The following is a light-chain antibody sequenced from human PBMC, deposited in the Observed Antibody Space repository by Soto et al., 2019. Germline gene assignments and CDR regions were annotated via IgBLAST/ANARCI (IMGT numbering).Light chain of an antibody. Sequence: QSVLAQPASVSGSPGQSITISCTGASGYVGTYSLVSWHQQHPGKAPKVVIYEGHKRPSGVPDRFSGSTSVNTASLTISGLQTDDEADYYCCLYVGATTYVFGPGTKVTV. V-gene: IGLV2-23*01. CDR2: EGH. CDR1: SGYVGTYSL. J-gene: IGLJ1*01. CDR3: CLYVGATTYV.